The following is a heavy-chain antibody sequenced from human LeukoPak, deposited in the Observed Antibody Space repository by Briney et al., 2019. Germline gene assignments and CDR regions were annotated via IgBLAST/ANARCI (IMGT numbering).Heavy chain of an antibody. CDR1: GFTFDDYA. D-gene: IGHD5-12*01. CDR3: AKGIIVAPFDY. J-gene: IGHJ4*02. CDR2: ISGDGGST. V-gene: IGHV3-43*02. Sequence: GGSLRLSCAASGFTFDDYAFHWVRQAPGKGLQWVSLISGDGGSTHYADSVKGRFTISRDNNKNSLYLQMNSLRTEDTALYYRAKGIIVAPFDYWGQGTLVTVSS.